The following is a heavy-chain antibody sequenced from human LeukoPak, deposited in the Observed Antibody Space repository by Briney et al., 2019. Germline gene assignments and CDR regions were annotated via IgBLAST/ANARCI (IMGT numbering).Heavy chain of an antibody. CDR3: ARSDLGTSTGTDY. J-gene: IGHJ4*02. D-gene: IGHD3-10*01. CDR2: ISSSSSYI. CDR1: GFTFSSYS. Sequence: GGSLRLSCAASGFTFSSYSMNWVRQAPGKGLEWVSSISSSSSYIYYADSVKGRFTISRDNAKNSLYLQMNSLRAEDTAVYYCARSDLGTSTGTDYWGQGTLVTVSS. V-gene: IGHV3-21*01.